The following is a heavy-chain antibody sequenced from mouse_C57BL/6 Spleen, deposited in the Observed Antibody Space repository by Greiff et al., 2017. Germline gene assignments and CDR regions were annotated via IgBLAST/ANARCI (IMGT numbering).Heavy chain of an antibody. CDR2: INPNNGGT. J-gene: IGHJ4*01. V-gene: IGHV1-26*01. Sequence: VQLQQSGPELVKPGASVKISCKASGYTFTDYYMNWVKQSPGKSLEWIGDINPNNGGTSYNQKFKGKATLTVDKSSSTAYMELRSLTSEDSAVYYCARGGSTMVTTGRGDYWGQGTSVTVSS. CDR3: ARGGSTMVTTGRGDY. CDR1: GYTFTDYY. D-gene: IGHD2-2*01.